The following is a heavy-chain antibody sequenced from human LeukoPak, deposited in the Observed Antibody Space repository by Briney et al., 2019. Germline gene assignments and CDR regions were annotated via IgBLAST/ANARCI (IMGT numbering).Heavy chain of an antibody. CDR1: GGTFGSYA. D-gene: IGHD3-3*01. J-gene: IGHJ4*02. Sequence: GASVKVSCKASGGTFGSYAISWVRQAPGQGLEWMGGIIPIFGTANYAQKFQGRVTITADESTSTAYMELSSLRSEDTAVYYCAREFGPQCYDFWSGYYDYYFDYWGQGTLVTVSS. V-gene: IGHV1-69*13. CDR2: IIPIFGTA. CDR3: AREFGPQCYDFWSGYYDYYFDY.